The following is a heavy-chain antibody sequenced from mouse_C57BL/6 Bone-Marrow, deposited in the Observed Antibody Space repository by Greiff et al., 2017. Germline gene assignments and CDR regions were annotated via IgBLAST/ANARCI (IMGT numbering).Heavy chain of an antibody. CDR1: GFTFSSYG. Sequence: VQRVESGGDLVKPGGSLKLSCAASGFTFSSYGMSWVRQTPDKRLEWVATISSGGSYTYYPDSVKGRFTISRDNAKNTLYLQMSSLKSEDTAMYYCARHGNYVPYYAMDYWGQGTSVTVSS. V-gene: IGHV5-6*01. CDR3: ARHGNYVPYYAMDY. D-gene: IGHD1-1*01. J-gene: IGHJ4*01. CDR2: ISSGGSYT.